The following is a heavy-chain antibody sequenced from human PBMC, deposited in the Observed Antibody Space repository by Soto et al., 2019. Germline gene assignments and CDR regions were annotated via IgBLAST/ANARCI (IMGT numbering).Heavy chain of an antibody. D-gene: IGHD6-19*01. CDR1: GGSISSSSYY. J-gene: IGHJ3*02. Sequence: QLQLQESGPGLVKPSETLSLTCTVSGGSISSSSYYWGWIRQPPGKGLEWIGSIYYSGSTYYNPPLKSRVTISXXTXKXLFSLKLSSVTAADTAVYYCASAPPYSSGWYGAFDIWGQGTMVTVSS. CDR2: IYYSGST. CDR3: ASAPPYSSGWYGAFDI. V-gene: IGHV4-39*01.